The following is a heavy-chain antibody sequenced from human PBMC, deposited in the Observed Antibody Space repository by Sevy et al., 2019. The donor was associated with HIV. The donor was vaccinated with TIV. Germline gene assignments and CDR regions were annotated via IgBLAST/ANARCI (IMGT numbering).Heavy chain of an antibody. V-gene: IGHV3-49*04. J-gene: IGHJ4*02. CDR2: FKRKIHGGTK. CDR3: TRWSGSQSIFDY. CDR1: GFIFGDYG. Sequence: GGSLRLSCTASGFIFGDYGMSWVRQAPGKGLEWIAFFKRKIHGGTKENAASVKGRFTISRDDSKNIVYLQMSNLKTEDTAVYYCTRWSGSQSIFDYWGQGTLVTVSS. D-gene: IGHD1-26*01.